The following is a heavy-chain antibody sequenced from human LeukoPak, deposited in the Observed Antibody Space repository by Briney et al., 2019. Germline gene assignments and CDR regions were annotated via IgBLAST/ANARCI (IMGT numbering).Heavy chain of an antibody. CDR1: GFTFSSYA. CDR3: ARDKTIRITMVRGVMARGDYYYGMDV. D-gene: IGHD3-10*01. Sequence: PGRSLRLSCAASGFTFSSYAMHWVRQAPGKGLEWVAVISYDGSNKYYADSVKGRFTISRDNSKNTLYLQMNSLRAEDTAVYYCARDKTIRITMVRGVMARGDYYYGMDVWGQGTRSPSP. V-gene: IGHV3-30-3*01. CDR2: ISYDGSNK. J-gene: IGHJ6*02.